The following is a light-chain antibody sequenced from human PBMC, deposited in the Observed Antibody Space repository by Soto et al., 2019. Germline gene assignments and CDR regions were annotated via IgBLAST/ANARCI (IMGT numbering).Light chain of an antibody. CDR3: QQSYSALT. Sequence: DIQMTQPPSSLSASVGDRVTITCRASQSISTFLNWYQQKPGKAPRLLIYGTSSLQTGVPSRFSGSGSGTLFTLTISSLQPEDFTTYYCQQSYSALTFGQGTKLEMK. CDR2: GTS. J-gene: IGKJ2*01. CDR1: QSISTF. V-gene: IGKV1-39*01.